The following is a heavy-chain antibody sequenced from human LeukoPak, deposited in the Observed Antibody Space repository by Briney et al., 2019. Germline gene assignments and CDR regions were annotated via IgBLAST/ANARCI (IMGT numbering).Heavy chain of an antibody. CDR3: ARGWFGELKRPNWFDP. Sequence: PSQTLSLTCTVSGGSISSGGYYWSWIRQHPGKGLEWIGYIYYSGSTYYNPSLKSRVTISVDTSKNQFSLKPSSVTAADTAVYYCARGWFGELKRPNWFDPWGQGTLVTVSS. D-gene: IGHD3-10*01. J-gene: IGHJ5*02. CDR1: GGSISSGGYY. CDR2: IYYSGST. V-gene: IGHV4-31*03.